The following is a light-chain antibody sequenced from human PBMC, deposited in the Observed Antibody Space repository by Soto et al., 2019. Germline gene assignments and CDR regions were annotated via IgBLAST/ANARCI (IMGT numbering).Light chain of an antibody. J-gene: IGLJ2*01. CDR3: QAWDSHVV. Sequence: SYELTQPSSVSVSPGQTASITCSGDKLGDKYACWYQQKPGQSPVLVIYQDSKRPSGIPERFSGSNSGNTATLTISGTQAMDEADYYCQAWDSHVVFGGGTKVTVL. CDR1: KLGDKY. CDR2: QDS. V-gene: IGLV3-1*01.